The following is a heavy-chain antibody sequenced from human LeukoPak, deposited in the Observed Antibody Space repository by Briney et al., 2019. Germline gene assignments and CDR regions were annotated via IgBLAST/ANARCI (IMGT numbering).Heavy chain of an antibody. J-gene: IGHJ4*02. CDR3: AKVHYTASFPGSFPGRNYFDS. CDR2: IGALGDVT. CDR1: GFAFSGYA. V-gene: IGHV3-23*01. D-gene: IGHD1-26*01. Sequence: PGRSLRLSCTVSGFAFSGYAMSWVRQAPGKGPEWVSSIGALGDVTYSADSVKGRFTISRDNSKRTLFLQMNSLRAEHTAVYYCAKVHYTASFPGSFPGRNYFDSWGQGSLVTVSS.